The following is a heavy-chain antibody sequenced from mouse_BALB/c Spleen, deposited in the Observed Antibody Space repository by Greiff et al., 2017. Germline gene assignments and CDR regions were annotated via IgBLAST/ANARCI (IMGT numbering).Heavy chain of an antibody. CDR2: IDPENGNT. Sequence: EVQLQQSGAELVRPGALVKLSCKASGFNIKDYYMHWVKQRPEQGLEWIGWIDPENGNTIYDPKFQGKASITADTSSNTAYLQLSSLTSEDTAVYYCARGGGNYVTWYFDVWGAGTTVTVSS. V-gene: IGHV14-1*02. J-gene: IGHJ1*01. CDR1: GFNIKDYY. CDR3: ARGGGNYVTWYFDV. D-gene: IGHD2-1*01.